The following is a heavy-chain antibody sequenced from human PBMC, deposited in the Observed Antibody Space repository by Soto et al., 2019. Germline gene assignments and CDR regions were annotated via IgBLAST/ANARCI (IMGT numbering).Heavy chain of an antibody. Sequence: EVQLVESGGGLVQPGGSLRLSCAASGFTVSSNYMSWVRQAPGKGLEWVSVIYSGGSTYYADSVKGRFTISRDNSKNTLYLQMNSLRAEDTAVYYCARDRPGFDYGMDVWGQGTTVTVSS. CDR1: GFTVSSNY. V-gene: IGHV3-66*01. J-gene: IGHJ6*02. CDR2: IYSGGST. D-gene: IGHD6-25*01. CDR3: ARDRPGFDYGMDV.